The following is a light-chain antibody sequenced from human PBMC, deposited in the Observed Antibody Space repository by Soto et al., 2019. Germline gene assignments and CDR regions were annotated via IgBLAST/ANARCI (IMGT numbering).Light chain of an antibody. CDR1: SNDVGSYNY. CDR2: EVT. V-gene: IGLV2-14*01. J-gene: IGLJ3*02. Sequence: QSALTQPASVSGSPGQSITISCTGTSNDVGSYNYVSWYQHHPGKAPKLIIYEVTTRPSGVSDRFSGSKSGNTASLTISGLQAEDEADYYCVSYIDSSKTHGVFGGGTKLTVL. CDR3: VSYIDSSKTHGV.